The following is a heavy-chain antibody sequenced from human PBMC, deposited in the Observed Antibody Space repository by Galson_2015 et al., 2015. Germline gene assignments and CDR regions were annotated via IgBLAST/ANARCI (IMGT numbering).Heavy chain of an antibody. J-gene: IGHJ4*02. V-gene: IGHV3-30*01. CDR1: GFTFSSYA. CDR3: ARAPYSSSWYRLDFDY. D-gene: IGHD6-13*01. CDR2: ISYDGSNK. Sequence: SLRLSCAASGFTFSSYAMHWVRQAPGKGLEWVAVISYDGSNKYYADSVKGRFTISRDNSKNTLYLQMNSLRAEDTAVYYCARAPYSSSWYRLDFDYWGQGTLVTVSS.